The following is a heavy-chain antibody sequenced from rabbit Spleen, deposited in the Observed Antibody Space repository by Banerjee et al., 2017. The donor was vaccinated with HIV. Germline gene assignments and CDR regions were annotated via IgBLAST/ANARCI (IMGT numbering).Heavy chain of an antibody. Sequence: QEQLVESGGGLVQPGGSLKLSCKASGFDFSSYGVSWVRQAPGKGLEWMGYIDLVFGSTYYANWVNGRFTISSHNAQNTLYLQVKSLTAADTATYFCARVGGVGVYGHATLWGPGTLVTVS. CDR1: GFDFSSYG. CDR2: IDLVFGST. V-gene: IGHV1S47*01. CDR3: ARVGGVGVYGHATL. J-gene: IGHJ4*01. D-gene: IGHD6-1*01.